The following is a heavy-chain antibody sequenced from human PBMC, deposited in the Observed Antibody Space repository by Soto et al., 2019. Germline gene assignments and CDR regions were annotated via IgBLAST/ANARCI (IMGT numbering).Heavy chain of an antibody. V-gene: IGHV2-5*02. CDR3: EHSGYYDSSDQTLWGGYFQH. D-gene: IGHD3-22*01. CDR1: GFSLSTSGVG. J-gene: IGHJ1*01. CDR2: LYWDDDK. Sequence: QITLKESGPTLVKPTQTLTLTCTFSGFSLSTSGVGVGWILQPQGKALEWLALLYWDDDKRYSPSLKSRLNITKDTAKNQVVLTKTNMDPVDTATYYSEHSGYYDSSDQTLWGGYFQHWGQGTLVTVSS.